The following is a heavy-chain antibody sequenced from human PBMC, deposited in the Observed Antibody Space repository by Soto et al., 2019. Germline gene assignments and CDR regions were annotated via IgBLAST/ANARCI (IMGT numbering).Heavy chain of an antibody. CDR3: ARYRSLDP. D-gene: IGHD3-16*02. J-gene: IGHJ5*02. CDR2: IKEDGSEK. V-gene: IGHV3-7*03. CDR1: GFILRNYW. Sequence: GGSLRLSCAGSGFILRNYWMSWVRQAPGMGLQWVASIKEDGSEKYYVDPVKGRFTISRENAKNSLYLQMNSLRAEDTAVYYCARYRSLDPWGQGILVTVS.